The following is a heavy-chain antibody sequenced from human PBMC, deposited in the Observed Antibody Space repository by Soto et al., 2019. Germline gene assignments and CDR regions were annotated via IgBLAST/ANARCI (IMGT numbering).Heavy chain of an antibody. V-gene: IGHV3-53*01. CDR1: GFTVGNNY. CDR3: AKDGRGSGSHYNSFGY. Sequence: EVQLVESGGGLIQPGGSLKLSCAASGFTVGNNYMSWVRQAPGKGLEWVSLIYSTGTTNYADSVKGRFTVSRDNAKTTLYLQMTSLRAEDTAVYYCAKDGRGSGSHYNSFGYWGQGTLVTVSS. D-gene: IGHD3-10*01. J-gene: IGHJ4*02. CDR2: IYSTGTT.